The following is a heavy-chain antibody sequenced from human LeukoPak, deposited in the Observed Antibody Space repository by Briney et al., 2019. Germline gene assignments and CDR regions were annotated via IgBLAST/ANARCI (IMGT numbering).Heavy chain of an antibody. Sequence: SETVSLTCTVSGGSISSSNYYWGWIRQPPGKGLEWIGSIYYSGSTYYNPSLKSGVTISVDTSKNQFSLKLSSVTAADTAVYYCARQSSDILTGYYRGPYYYYGMDGWGQGTT. D-gene: IGHD3-9*01. CDR2: IYYSGST. V-gene: IGHV4-39*01. CDR3: ARQSSDILTGYYRGPYYYYGMDG. CDR1: GGSISSSNYY. J-gene: IGHJ6*02.